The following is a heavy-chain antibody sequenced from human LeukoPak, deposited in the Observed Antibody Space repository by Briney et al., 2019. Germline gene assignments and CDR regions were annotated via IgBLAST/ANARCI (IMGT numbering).Heavy chain of an antibody. J-gene: IGHJ4*02. CDR1: GGSISSYY. D-gene: IGHD3-22*01. V-gene: IGHV4-59*07. Sequence: SDPLSLTCTVSGGSISSYYWSWIRQPPGKGLEWIGYIYYSGSTNYNPSLKSRVTISVDTSKNQFSLKLSSVTAADTAVYYCARVANYYASSGYYRTFDYWGQGTLVTVSS. CDR2: IYYSGST. CDR3: ARVANYYASSGYYRTFDY.